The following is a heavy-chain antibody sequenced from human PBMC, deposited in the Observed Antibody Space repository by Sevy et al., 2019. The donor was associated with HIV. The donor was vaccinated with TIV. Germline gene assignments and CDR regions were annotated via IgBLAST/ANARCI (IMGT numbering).Heavy chain of an antibody. J-gene: IGHJ4*02. D-gene: IGHD2-2*01. CDR2: ISTFNVNT. CDR3: ARDDCSNLSCHGSLLY. Sequence: ASVKVSCKASGYTFTSYAISWVRRAPGQGLEWMGWISTFNVNTNNAKKFQGRVTMTTDTSTSTAYMELRSLRSDDTAVYYCARDDCSNLSCHGSLLYWGQGTLVTVSS. CDR1: GYTFTSYA. V-gene: IGHV1-18*01.